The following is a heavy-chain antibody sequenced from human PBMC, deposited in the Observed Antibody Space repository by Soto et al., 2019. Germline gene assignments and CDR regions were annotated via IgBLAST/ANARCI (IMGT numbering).Heavy chain of an antibody. D-gene: IGHD2-8*01. V-gene: IGHV3-23*01. Sequence: PGGSLRLSCAASGFTVGIHAMSLVLQAPGKGLEWVSSISGSGDGTYYGDSVKGRFTISRDSSSSTLYLQMDNLRGEDTAVYFCTRSRRSILMVYGFGGMDVWGQGTTVTVSS. CDR1: GFTVGIHA. CDR3: TRSRRSILMVYGFGGMDV. J-gene: IGHJ6*02. CDR2: ISGSGDGT.